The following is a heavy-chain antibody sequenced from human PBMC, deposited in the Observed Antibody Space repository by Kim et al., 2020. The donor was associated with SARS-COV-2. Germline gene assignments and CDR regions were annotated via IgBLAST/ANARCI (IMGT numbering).Heavy chain of an antibody. V-gene: IGHV3-23*01. CDR1: GFTFSSYA. CDR2: ISGSGGST. CDR3: AKVIVGRYFDWLPDYYYYYGMDV. Sequence: GGSLRLSCAASGFTFSSYAMSWVRQAPGKGLEWVSAISGSGGSTYYADSVKGRFTISRDNSKNTLYLQMNSLRAEDTAVYYCAKVIVGRYFDWLPDYYYYYGMDVWGQGTTVTVSS. D-gene: IGHD3-9*01. J-gene: IGHJ6*02.